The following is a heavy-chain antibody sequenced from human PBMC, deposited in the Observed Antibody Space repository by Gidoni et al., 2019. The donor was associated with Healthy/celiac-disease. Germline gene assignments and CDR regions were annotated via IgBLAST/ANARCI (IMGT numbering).Heavy chain of an antibody. CDR2: IYYSGST. V-gene: IGHV4-39*07. CDR3: ARAQDGVVVVAAAPFDY. Sequence: QLQLQESGPGLVKPSETLSLTCTVSGGSISSSSYYWGWFRLPPRKGLEWIGSIYYSGSTYYNPSLKSRETISVDTSKNQFSLKLSSVTAAETAVYYCARAQDGVVVVAAAPFDYWGQGTLVTVSS. D-gene: IGHD2-15*01. J-gene: IGHJ4*02. CDR1: GGSISSSSYY.